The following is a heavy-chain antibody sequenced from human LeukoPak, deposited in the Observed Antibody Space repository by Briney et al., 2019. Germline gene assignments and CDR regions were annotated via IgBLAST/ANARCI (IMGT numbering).Heavy chain of an antibody. J-gene: IGHJ4*02. D-gene: IGHD5-24*01. CDR1: GFTFSDYY. CDR3: AKEGRSLQTY. Sequence: GGSLRLSCAASGFTFSDYYMSWIRLAPGKGLEWVANIKEDGTETYYVDSVKGRFTISRDNAKNSLYLQMNSLRVEDTAVYYCAKEGRSLQTYWGQGTLVTVSS. CDR2: IKEDGTET. V-gene: IGHV3-7*03.